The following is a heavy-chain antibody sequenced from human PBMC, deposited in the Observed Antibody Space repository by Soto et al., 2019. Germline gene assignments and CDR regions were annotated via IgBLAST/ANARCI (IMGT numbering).Heavy chain of an antibody. CDR3: ARGYRSGYYYYYMDV. Sequence: QVQLVQSGAEVKKPGASVKVSCKASGYTFTGYYMHWVRQAPGQGLEWMGWINPNSGGTNYAQKFQGWVTMTRDTSISTAYRELSRLRSDDTAVYYCARGYRSGYYYYYMDVWGKGTTVTVSS. J-gene: IGHJ6*03. CDR1: GYTFTGYY. D-gene: IGHD3-16*02. V-gene: IGHV1-2*04. CDR2: INPNSGGT.